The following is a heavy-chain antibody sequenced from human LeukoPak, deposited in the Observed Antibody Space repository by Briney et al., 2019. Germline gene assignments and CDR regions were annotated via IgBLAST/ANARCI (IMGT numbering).Heavy chain of an antibody. CDR3: AREGATTYAFYI. J-gene: IGHJ3*02. Sequence: AVPLSLPCTVSACSISSYYWGWVRQPARKGLEWIARIYTSGSTNYNPSLKSRVTMSVDTSKIQFSLKLSSVTAADTAVYYCAREGATTYAFYIWGQGTMVSVSS. D-gene: IGHD1-26*01. CDR1: ACSISSYY. CDR2: IYTSGST. V-gene: IGHV4-4*07.